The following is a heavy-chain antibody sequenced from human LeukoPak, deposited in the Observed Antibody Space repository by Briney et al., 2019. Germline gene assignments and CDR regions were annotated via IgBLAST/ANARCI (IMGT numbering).Heavy chain of an antibody. CDR2: ISGNGGST. Sequence: GGSLRLSCAASGFTFSTYTMSRVRQAPGKGLEWVSAISGNGGSTYYADSVKGRFTISRDNSKDTLYLQMNSLRAEDTAVYYCAKSRYSYGYADYWGQGTLVTVSS. V-gene: IGHV3-23*01. CDR3: AKSRYSYGYADY. D-gene: IGHD5-18*01. CDR1: GFTFSTYT. J-gene: IGHJ4*02.